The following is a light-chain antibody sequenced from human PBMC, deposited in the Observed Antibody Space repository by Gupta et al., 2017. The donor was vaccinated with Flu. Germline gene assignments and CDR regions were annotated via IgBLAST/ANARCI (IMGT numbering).Light chain of an antibody. V-gene: IGKV1-5*03. Sequence: DIQMTQSPSTLSASAGDRVTIPCRASQSISSWLAWYQQKPGKAPKLLIYKASSLESGVPSRFSGSGSGTEFTLTISSLQPDDFATYYCQQYNSYPLTFGGGTKVEIK. CDR3: QQYNSYPLT. CDR1: QSISSW. CDR2: KAS. J-gene: IGKJ4*01.